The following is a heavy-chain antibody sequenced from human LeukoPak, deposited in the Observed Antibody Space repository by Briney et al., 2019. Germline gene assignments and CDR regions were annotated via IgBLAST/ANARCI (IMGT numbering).Heavy chain of an antibody. CDR3: AREVDNFRGVIRAPNFDY. J-gene: IGHJ4*02. Sequence: PGGSLRLSCAASGFTFSSYSMNWVRQAPGKGLEWVSYISSSSSTIYYADSVKGRFTISRDNAKNSLYLQMNSLRAEDTAVYYCAREVDNFRGVIRAPNFDYWGQGTLVTVSS. V-gene: IGHV3-48*04. CDR2: ISSSSSTI. D-gene: IGHD3-10*01. CDR1: GFTFSSYS.